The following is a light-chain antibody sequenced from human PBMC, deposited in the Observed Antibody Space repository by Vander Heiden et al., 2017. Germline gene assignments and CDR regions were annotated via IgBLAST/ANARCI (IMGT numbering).Light chain of an antibody. CDR3: QQYVRPPYT. CDR1: QSVTNSY. J-gene: IGKJ2*01. Sequence: IVLTQSPGTLSLSPGERATLSCRASQSVTNSYLAWYQQKPGQAPRLLSYGASIRATGIPDRFSGSGSGTDFTLTISKLEPEDVAVYCCQQYVRPPYTFGQGTKMEIK. V-gene: IGKV3-20*01. CDR2: GAS.